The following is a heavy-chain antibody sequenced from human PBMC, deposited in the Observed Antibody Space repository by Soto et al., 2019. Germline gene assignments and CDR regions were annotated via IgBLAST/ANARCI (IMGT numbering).Heavy chain of an antibody. CDR2: ISYDGSNK. J-gene: IGHJ6*02. D-gene: IGHD2-15*01. CDR3: VRPNYCSGSSCHYLYYGMDV. Sequence: QVQLVESGGGVVQPGRSLRLSCAASGFIFSSYGMHWVRQAPGKGLEWVAVISYDGSNKYYADSVQGRFTISRDNSKNTLFLQLNSLRTEDTAVYYCVRPNYCSGSSCHYLYYGMDVWGQGTTVTVSS. V-gene: IGHV3-30*03. CDR1: GFIFSSYG.